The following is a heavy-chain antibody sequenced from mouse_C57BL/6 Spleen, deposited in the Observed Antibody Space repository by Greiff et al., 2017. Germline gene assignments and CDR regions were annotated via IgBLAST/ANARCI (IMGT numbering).Heavy chain of an antibody. D-gene: IGHD1-1*01. CDR1: GYTFTSYW. CDR2: IDPSDSYT. V-gene: IGHV1-50*01. J-gene: IGHJ3*01. CDR3: ARSYYGSSRFAY. Sequence: VKLQQPGAELVKPGASVKLSCKASGYTFTSYWMQWVKQRPGQGLEWIGEIDPSDSYTNYNQKFKGKATLTVDTSSSTAYMQLSSLTSEDSAVYYCARSYYGSSRFAYWGQGTLVTVSA.